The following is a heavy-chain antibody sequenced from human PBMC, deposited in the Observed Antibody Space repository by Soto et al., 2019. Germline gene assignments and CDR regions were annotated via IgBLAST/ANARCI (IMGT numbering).Heavy chain of an antibody. CDR1: GGSISSGGYY. J-gene: IGHJ6*03. V-gene: IGHV4-31*03. CDR2: INYSGST. CDR3: ARARTYIVVVPAAMRAYYMDV. D-gene: IGHD2-2*01. Sequence: PSETLSLTCTVSGGSISSGGYYWSWIRQHPGKGLEWIGYINYSGSTYYNPSLKSRVTISVDTSKNQFSLKLSSVTAADTAVYYCARARTYIVVVPAAMRAYYMDVWGKGTTVTSP.